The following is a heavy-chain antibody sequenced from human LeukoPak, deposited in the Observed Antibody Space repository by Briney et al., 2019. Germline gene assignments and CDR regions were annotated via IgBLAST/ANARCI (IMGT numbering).Heavy chain of an antibody. Sequence: SVKVSCKASGGTFSSYAISWVRQAPGQGLEWMGGIIPIFGTANYAQKFQGRVTITADESMSTAYMELSSLRSEDTAVYYCARRYCSGGSCYSDYYYYYGMDVWGQGTTVTVSS. CDR3: ARRYCSGGSCYSDYYYYYGMDV. CDR1: GGTFSSYA. J-gene: IGHJ6*02. CDR2: IIPIFGTA. D-gene: IGHD2-15*01. V-gene: IGHV1-69*13.